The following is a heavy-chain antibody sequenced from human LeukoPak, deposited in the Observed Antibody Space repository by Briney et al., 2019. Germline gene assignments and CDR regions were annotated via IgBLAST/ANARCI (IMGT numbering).Heavy chain of an antibody. CDR1: GFTFSSYG. Sequence: GRSLRLSCAASGFTFSSYGMHWVRQAPGKGLEWVAVISYDGSNKYYADSVKGRFTISRDNSKNTLYLQMNSLRAEDTAVYYCAKDFKQQLYYFDYWGQGTLVTVSS. V-gene: IGHV3-30*18. J-gene: IGHJ4*02. D-gene: IGHD6-13*01. CDR3: AKDFKQQLYYFDY. CDR2: ISYDGSNK.